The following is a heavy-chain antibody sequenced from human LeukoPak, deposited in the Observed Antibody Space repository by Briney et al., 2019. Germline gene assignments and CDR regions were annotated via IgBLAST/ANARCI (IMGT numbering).Heavy chain of an antibody. J-gene: IGHJ4*02. CDR2: ISSSGSTI. V-gene: IGHV3-11*01. Sequence: GGSLRLSSAASGFTFSDYYMSWIRQAPGKGLEWVSYISSSGSTIYYADSVKGRFTISRDNAKNSLYLQMNSLRAEDTAVYYCARDDYPSDYFDYWGQGTLVTVSS. CDR1: GFTFSDYY. CDR3: ARDDYPSDYFDY. D-gene: IGHD4-11*01.